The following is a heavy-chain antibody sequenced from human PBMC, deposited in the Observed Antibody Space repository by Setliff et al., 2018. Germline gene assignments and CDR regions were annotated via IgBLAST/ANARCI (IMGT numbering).Heavy chain of an antibody. V-gene: IGHV1-69*10. CDR1: GDPFNAYG. CDR3: ARGNPAERYEY. D-gene: IGHD5-12*01. CDR2: IIPVLGMT. Sequence: SVKVSCKASGDPFNAYGVSWVRQAPGQGLEWMGAIIPVLGMTDYAQNFQGRLTVTTDTSTSTAYMELSSLRFDDTAVYYCARGNPAERYEYWGQGTLVTVSS. J-gene: IGHJ1*01.